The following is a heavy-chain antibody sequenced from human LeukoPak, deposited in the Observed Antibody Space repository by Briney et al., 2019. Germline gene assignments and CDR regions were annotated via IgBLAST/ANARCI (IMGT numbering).Heavy chain of an antibody. CDR3: ARSRDQQVYDY. J-gene: IGHJ4*02. D-gene: IGHD6-13*01. CDR1: GGSISSGDYY. Sequence: SETLSLTCTVSGGSISSGDYYWSWIRQPPGKGLEWIGYIYYSGSTYYNPSLKSRVTIPIDTPKNQFSLNLSSVTAADTAVYYCARSRDQQVYDYWGQGTLVTVSS. V-gene: IGHV4-30-4*08. CDR2: IYYSGST.